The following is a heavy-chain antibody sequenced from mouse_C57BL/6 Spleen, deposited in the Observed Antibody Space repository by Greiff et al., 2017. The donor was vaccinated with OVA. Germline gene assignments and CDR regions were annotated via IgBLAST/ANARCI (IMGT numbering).Heavy chain of an antibody. CDR2: IYPGDGDT. CDR1: GYAFSSSR. Sequence: QVQLQQSGPELVKPGASVKISCKASGYAFSSSRMNWVKQRPGKGLEWIGRIYPGDGDTNYNGKFKGKATLTADKSSSTAYMQLSSLTSEDSAVYFCARSPLTGTGYFDVWGTGTTVTVSS. V-gene: IGHV1-82*01. D-gene: IGHD4-1*01. J-gene: IGHJ1*03. CDR3: ARSPLTGTGYFDV.